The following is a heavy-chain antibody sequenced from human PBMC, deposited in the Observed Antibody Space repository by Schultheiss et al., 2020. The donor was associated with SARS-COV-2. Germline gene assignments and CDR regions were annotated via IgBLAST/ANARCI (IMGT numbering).Heavy chain of an antibody. D-gene: IGHD6-13*01. V-gene: IGHV3-64*04. CDR2: ISSNGGST. CDR1: GFTFSSYA. J-gene: IGHJ4*02. Sequence: GGSLRLSCSASGFTFSSYAMHWVRQAPGKGLEYVSAISSNGGSTYYADSVKGRFTISRDNSKNTLYLQMNSLRAEDTAVYYCTTNQHNSMSDYWGQGTLVTVSS. CDR3: TTNQHNSMSDY.